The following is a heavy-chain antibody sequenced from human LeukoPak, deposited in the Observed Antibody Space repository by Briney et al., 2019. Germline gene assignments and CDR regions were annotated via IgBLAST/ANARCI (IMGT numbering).Heavy chain of an antibody. CDR3: ARDRGIAAAGKDFDY. CDR1: GGTFSSYA. CDR2: IIPTFGTA. Sequence: SVKVSCKASGGTFSSYAISWVRQAPGQGLEWMGGIIPTFGTANYAQKFQGRVTITADESTSTAYMELSSLRSEDTAVYYCARDRGIAAAGKDFDYWGQGTLVTVSS. J-gene: IGHJ4*02. V-gene: IGHV1-69*01. D-gene: IGHD6-13*01.